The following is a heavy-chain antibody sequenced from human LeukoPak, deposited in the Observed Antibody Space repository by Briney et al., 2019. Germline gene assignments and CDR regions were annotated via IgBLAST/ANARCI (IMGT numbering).Heavy chain of an antibody. D-gene: IGHD3-3*01. Sequence: PGGSLRLSCATSGFTFSSYAMSWVRQAPGKGLEWVSAISGSGGRIYYGASVKGRFTISRDNSKNTLNLQMNSLRAEDTAVYYCARDERLLSFLKWGQGTLVTVSS. CDR2: ISGSGGRI. CDR3: ARDERLLSFLK. CDR1: GFTFSSYA. V-gene: IGHV3-23*01. J-gene: IGHJ4*02.